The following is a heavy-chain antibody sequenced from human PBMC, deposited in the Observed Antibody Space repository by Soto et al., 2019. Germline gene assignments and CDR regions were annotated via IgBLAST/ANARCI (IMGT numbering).Heavy chain of an antibody. Sequence: GGSLRLACAASGFTFSSYAMSWVRQAPGKGLEWVSAISGSGGSTYYADSVKGRFTISRDNSKNTLYLQMNSLRAEDTAVYYCAKSYVPRMSTPFDYWGQGTLVTVSS. D-gene: IGHD2-2*01. CDR1: GFTFSSYA. CDR2: ISGSGGST. J-gene: IGHJ4*02. V-gene: IGHV3-23*01. CDR3: AKSYVPRMSTPFDY.